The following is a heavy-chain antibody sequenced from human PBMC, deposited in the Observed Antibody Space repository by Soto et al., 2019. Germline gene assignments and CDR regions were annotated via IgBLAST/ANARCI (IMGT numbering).Heavy chain of an antibody. D-gene: IGHD3-16*02. Sequence: QVQLVQSGAEVKKPGASVKVSCKASGYTFTSYGISWVRQAPGQGLEWMGWISAYNGNTNYAQKLQGRVSMTTATSKSTAYMELRSMRSADTAVYYCAVDGGYTFGGVNVHHHFDYWGQRTLVTVSS. J-gene: IGHJ4*02. V-gene: IGHV1-18*01. CDR1: GYTFTSYG. CDR2: ISAYNGNT. CDR3: AVDGGYTFGGVNVHHHFDY.